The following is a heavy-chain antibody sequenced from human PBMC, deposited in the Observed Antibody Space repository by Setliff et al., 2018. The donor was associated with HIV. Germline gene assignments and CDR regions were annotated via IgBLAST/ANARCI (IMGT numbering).Heavy chain of an antibody. CDR3: ARCRDYTGSWFRPFYLDF. Sequence: LSLTCTVSGASFNSGGYYWTWIRQHPVRGLEWIGYIYYSGSTYYNPSLRSRLTISIDTSKNQFSLKLSSVTAADTAIYYCARCRDYTGSWFRPFYLDFWGHGNLGTVSS. J-gene: IGHJ4*01. CDR1: GASFNSGGYY. V-gene: IGHV4-31*03. CDR2: IYYSGST. D-gene: IGHD3-3*01.